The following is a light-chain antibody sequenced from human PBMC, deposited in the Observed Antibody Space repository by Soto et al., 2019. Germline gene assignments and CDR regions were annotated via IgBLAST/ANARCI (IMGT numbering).Light chain of an antibody. Sequence: QSVLTQPHSVSGSPGQSVTISCTGTNSDVGRYNSVSWYQQLPGKAPQLIISAVRQRPSGVPDRFSGSKSGNTASLTISGLQAEDEADYYCSSYTSSSTYVFGTGTKLTVL. V-gene: IGLV2-11*01. CDR2: AVR. CDR1: NSDVGRYNS. CDR3: SSYTSSSTYV. J-gene: IGLJ1*01.